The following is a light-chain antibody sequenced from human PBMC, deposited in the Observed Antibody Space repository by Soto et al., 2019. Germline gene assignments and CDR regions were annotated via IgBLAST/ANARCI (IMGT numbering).Light chain of an antibody. V-gene: IGLV1-47*01. J-gene: IGLJ3*02. Sequence: QTVVTQPPSASGTPGQRVTISCPGSYSDIGSNYVYWYQHLPGTAPKLLIYKNNQRPSGVPDRFSGSKSGTSASLAISGLRSEDEADYYCAAWDDSLSAWVFGGGTKVTVL. CDR3: AAWDDSLSAWV. CDR2: KNN. CDR1: YSDIGSNY.